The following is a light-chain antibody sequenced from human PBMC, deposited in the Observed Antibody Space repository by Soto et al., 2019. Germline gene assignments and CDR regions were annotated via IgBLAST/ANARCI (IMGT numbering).Light chain of an antibody. J-gene: IGLJ2*01. CDR1: DIGSYS. V-gene: IGLV3-21*02. Sequence: SYELTQPPSLSVAPGQTARITCGGNDIGSYSVHWYQQRPGQAPVLVVYDDSDRPSGIPERFSGSNSGNTATLAISRVEVGDEADYYCQVWDSSSDHAVFGGGTKLTVL. CDR2: DDS. CDR3: QVWDSSSDHAV.